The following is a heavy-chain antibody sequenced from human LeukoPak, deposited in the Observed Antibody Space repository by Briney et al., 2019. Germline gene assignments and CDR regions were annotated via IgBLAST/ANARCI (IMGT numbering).Heavy chain of an antibody. Sequence: GGSLRLSCAASGFIFTSYSMSWVRQAPGKGLEWVSCIGSSHSNIHYADSVKGRFTISRDNSKNTLYLQMNSLRAEDTAVYYCALWGSSGYYYGPQYFQHWGQGTLVTVSS. CDR2: IGSSHSNI. D-gene: IGHD3-22*01. CDR1: GFIFTSYS. V-gene: IGHV3-21*01. CDR3: ALWGSSGYYYGPQYFQH. J-gene: IGHJ1*01.